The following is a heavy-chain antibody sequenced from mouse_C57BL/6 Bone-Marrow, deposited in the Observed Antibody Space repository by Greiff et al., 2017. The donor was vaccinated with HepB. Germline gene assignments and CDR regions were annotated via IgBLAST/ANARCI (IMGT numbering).Heavy chain of an antibody. CDR3: ARNSGDSSGSAFAY. Sequence: VQLQESGPGLVAPSQSLSITCTVSGFSLTSYAISWVRQPPGKGLEWLGVIWTGGGTNYNSALKSRLSISKDNSKSQVFLKMNSLQTDDTARYYCARNSGDSSGSAFAYWGQGTLVTVSA. CDR1: GFSLTSYA. D-gene: IGHD3-2*02. V-gene: IGHV2-9-1*01. J-gene: IGHJ3*01. CDR2: IWTGGGT.